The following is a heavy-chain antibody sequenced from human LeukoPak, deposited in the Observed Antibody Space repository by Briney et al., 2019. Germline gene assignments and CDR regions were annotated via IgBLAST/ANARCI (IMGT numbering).Heavy chain of an antibody. CDR2: ISSSSGYI. Sequence: GGSLRLSCAASGFTFSSYSMNWVRQAPEKGLEWVSSISSSSGYIYYADSVKGRFTISRDNAKNSLYLQMNSLRAEDTAVYYCAVFDMTVVDITPWGQGTLVTVSS. V-gene: IGHV3-21*01. D-gene: IGHD3-22*01. J-gene: IGHJ5*02. CDR1: GFTFSSYS. CDR3: AVFDMTVVDITP.